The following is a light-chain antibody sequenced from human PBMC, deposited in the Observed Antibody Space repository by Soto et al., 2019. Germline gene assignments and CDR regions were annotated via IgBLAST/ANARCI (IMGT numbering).Light chain of an antibody. CDR3: QTWGTGIPNFV. CDR1: SGHSSYA. CDR2: LNSDGSH. J-gene: IGLJ2*01. V-gene: IGLV4-69*01. Sequence: QLVLTQSPSASASLGASVKLTCTLSSGHSSYAIAWHQQQPEKGPRYLMKLNSDGSHSKGDGIPDRFSGSSSGAERYLTISGLQSEDEADYYCQTWGTGIPNFVFGGGTKLTVL.